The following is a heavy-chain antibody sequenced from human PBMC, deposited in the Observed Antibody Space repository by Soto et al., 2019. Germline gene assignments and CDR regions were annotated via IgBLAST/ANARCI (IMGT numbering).Heavy chain of an antibody. V-gene: IGHV3-30*03. CDR1: GFTFSIYG. J-gene: IGHJ3*02. D-gene: IGHD1-26*01. CDR3: ARDRRLYYSDAFDI. CDR2: ISFDGSEK. Sequence: QVQLVESGGGVVQPGRSLRLSCAASGFTFSIYGMHWVRHAPGKGLEWVAMISFDGSEKYYTDSVKGRFHISRDSSKNTMYLQMDSLRVEDTAVYYCARDRRLYYSDAFDIWAKGQRSPSLQ.